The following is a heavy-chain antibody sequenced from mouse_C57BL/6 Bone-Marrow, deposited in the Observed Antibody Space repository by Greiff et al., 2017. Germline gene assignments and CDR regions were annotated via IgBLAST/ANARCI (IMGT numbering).Heavy chain of an antibody. D-gene: IGHD3-2*02. Sequence: EVQVVESGGGLVQPGGSLKLSCAASGFTFSDYYMYWVRQTPEKRLEWVAYISNGGGSTYYPDTVKGRFTISRDNAKNTLYLQMSRLKSEDTAMYYCASPLDSSGYTWFAYWGQGTLVTVSA. CDR1: GFTFSDYY. CDR3: ASPLDSSGYTWFAY. V-gene: IGHV5-12*01. J-gene: IGHJ3*01. CDR2: ISNGGGST.